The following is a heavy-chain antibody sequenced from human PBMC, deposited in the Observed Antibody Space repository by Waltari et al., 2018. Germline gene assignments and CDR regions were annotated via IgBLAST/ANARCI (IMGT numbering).Heavy chain of an antibody. Sequence: QVQLQESGPGLVKPSETLSLTCTVSGGSISSYYWSWIRQPAGKGLEWIGRIYTSGSTNYNPSLKSRVTVSVDTSKNQFSLKLSSVTAADTAVYYCARVRGTAAGIASYYYYYMDVWGKGTTVTVSS. J-gene: IGHJ6*03. D-gene: IGHD6-13*01. CDR1: GGSISSYY. V-gene: IGHV4-4*07. CDR2: IYTSGST. CDR3: ARVRGTAAGIASYYYYYMDV.